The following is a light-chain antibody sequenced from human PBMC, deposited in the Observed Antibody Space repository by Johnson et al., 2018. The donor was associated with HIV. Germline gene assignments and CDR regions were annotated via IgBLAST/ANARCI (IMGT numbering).Light chain of an antibody. CDR3: GTCGISLSVGINYV. CDR2: ENN. Sequence: SVLTQPPSVSAAPGQKVTISCSGSSSTIWNNYVSWYQQLPGTAPQLLIYENNKRPSGIPHRFSGSTSGTSATLGISGLQTGDEADYTCGTCGISLSVGINYVVGTGANVPGL. CDR1: SSTIWNNY. V-gene: IGLV1-51*02. J-gene: IGLJ1*01.